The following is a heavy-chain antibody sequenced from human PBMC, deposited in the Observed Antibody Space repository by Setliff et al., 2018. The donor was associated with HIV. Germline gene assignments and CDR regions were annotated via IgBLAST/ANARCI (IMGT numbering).Heavy chain of an antibody. V-gene: IGHV4-39*01. D-gene: IGHD1-26*01. CDR3: ARGRDDAWELSDR. CDR2: IYYSGST. J-gene: IGHJ4*02. CDR1: GGSISNSRYY. Sequence: SETLSLTCTVSGGSISNSRYYWSWIRQPPGKGLEWIGSIYYSGSTYYNPSLKSRVTISVDKSKNQFSLKLSSVTAADAAVYYCARGRDDAWELSDRWGQGTLVTVSS.